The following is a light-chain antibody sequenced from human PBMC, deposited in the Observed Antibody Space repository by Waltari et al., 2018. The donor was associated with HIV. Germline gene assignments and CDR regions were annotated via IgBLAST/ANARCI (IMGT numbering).Light chain of an antibody. CDR3: QSYDSSLSGSGV. Sequence: QSALTQPPSVSGAPGQRVTISCTGSSSNIGAVYDVHWYQQLPGTAPKLLIYGNSNRPSGVPDRFSGSKSGTSASLAITGLQAEDEADYYCQSYDSSLSGSGVFGGGTKLTVL. J-gene: IGLJ3*02. CDR1: SSNIGAVYD. CDR2: GNS. V-gene: IGLV1-40*01.